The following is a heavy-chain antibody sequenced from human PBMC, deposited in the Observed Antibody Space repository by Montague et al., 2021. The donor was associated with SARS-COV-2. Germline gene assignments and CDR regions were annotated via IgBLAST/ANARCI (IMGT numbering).Heavy chain of an antibody. D-gene: IGHD2-21*02. Sequence: SETLSLTCAVYGGSFSGYYWSWIRQPPGKGLEWIGEINHSGSTNYNPSXXSRVTISVDTSKSQFSLKLSSVTAADTAVYYCARGSWHIVVVTAIRDGYYGMDVWGQGTTVTVSS. CDR1: GGSFSGYY. CDR3: ARGSWHIVVVTAIRDGYYGMDV. V-gene: IGHV4-34*01. J-gene: IGHJ6*02. CDR2: INHSGST.